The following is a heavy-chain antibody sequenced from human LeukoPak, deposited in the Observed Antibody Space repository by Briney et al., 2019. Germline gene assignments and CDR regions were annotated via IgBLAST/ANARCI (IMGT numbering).Heavy chain of an antibody. CDR2: ISAYNGNT. CDR1: GYTFTGYY. J-gene: IGHJ6*03. CDR3: ARDAPYYMDV. V-gene: IGHV1-18*04. Sequence: ASVKVSCKASGYTFTGYYMHWVRQAPGQGLEWMGWISAYNGNTNYAQKLQGRVTMTTDTSTSTAYVELRSLRSDDTAVYYCARDAPYYMDVWGKGTTVTISS.